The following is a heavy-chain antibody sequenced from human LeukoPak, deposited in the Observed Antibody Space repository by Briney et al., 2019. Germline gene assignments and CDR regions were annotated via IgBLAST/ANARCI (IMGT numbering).Heavy chain of an antibody. Sequence: GGSLRLSCAGSGFTFSSSAMSLVRQAPGKGLEWVSSMSGRGSGGSTYYADSVKGRFTISRDNAKNSLYLQMNSLRAEDTAVYYCAELGITMIGGVWGKGTTVTISS. J-gene: IGHJ6*04. D-gene: IGHD3-10*02. CDR1: GFTFSSSA. V-gene: IGHV3-23*01. CDR2: MSGRGSGGST. CDR3: AELGITMIGGV.